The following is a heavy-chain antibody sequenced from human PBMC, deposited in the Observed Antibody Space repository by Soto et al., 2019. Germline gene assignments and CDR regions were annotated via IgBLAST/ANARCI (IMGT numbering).Heavy chain of an antibody. CDR2: ISSSGSTM. CDR3: ARVWDYGGNYCYFDL. Sequence: PGGSLRLSCAASGFTFSDYYMSWIRQAPGKGLEWVSYISSSGSTMYYADSVKGRFTISRDNAKNSLYLLMNSLRAEDTAVYYCARVWDYGGNYCYFDLWGRGTLVTVSS. CDR1: GFTFSDYY. V-gene: IGHV3-11*01. D-gene: IGHD4-17*01. J-gene: IGHJ2*01.